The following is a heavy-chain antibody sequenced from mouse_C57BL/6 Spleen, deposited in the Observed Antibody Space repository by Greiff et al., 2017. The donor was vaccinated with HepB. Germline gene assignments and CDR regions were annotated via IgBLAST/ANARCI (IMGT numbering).Heavy chain of an antibody. CDR2: IDPSDSYT. CDR1: GYTFTSYW. J-gene: IGHJ4*01. Sequence: QVQLQQSGAELVKPGASVKLSCKASGYTFTSYWMQWVKQRPGQGLEWIGEIDPSDSYTNYNQKFKGKATLTVDTSSSTAYMQLSSLTSEDSAVYYCARYYYGSSYDYYAMDYWGQGTSVTVSS. V-gene: IGHV1-50*01. CDR3: ARYYYGSSYDYYAMDY. D-gene: IGHD1-1*01.